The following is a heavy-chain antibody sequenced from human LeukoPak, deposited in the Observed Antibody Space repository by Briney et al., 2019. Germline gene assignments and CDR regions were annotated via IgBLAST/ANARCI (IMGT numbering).Heavy chain of an antibody. CDR2: MSYDGSNK. D-gene: IGHD6-19*01. CDR1: GFTFNSYG. Sequence: GGSLRPSCAASGFTFNSYGIHWVRQAPGKGLEWVAVMSYDGSNKYYADSVKGRFTVSRDNSKNTLYLQMNSLRPEDTALYYCAKEGSAIAVVGTYFDYWGQGTLVTVSS. J-gene: IGHJ4*02. CDR3: AKEGSAIAVVGTYFDY. V-gene: IGHV3-30*18.